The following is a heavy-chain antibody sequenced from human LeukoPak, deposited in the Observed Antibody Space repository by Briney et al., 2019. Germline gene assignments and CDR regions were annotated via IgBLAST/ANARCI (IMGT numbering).Heavy chain of an antibody. Sequence: PSETLSLTCTVSGGSISSSSYYWGWIRQPPGKGLEWIGSIYYSGSTYCNPSLKSRVTISVDTSKNQFSLKLSSVTAADTAVYYCARPKIGITGTYWFDPWGQGTLVTVSS. D-gene: IGHD1-7*01. V-gene: IGHV4-39*01. CDR2: IYYSGST. J-gene: IGHJ5*02. CDR1: GGSISSSSYY. CDR3: ARPKIGITGTYWFDP.